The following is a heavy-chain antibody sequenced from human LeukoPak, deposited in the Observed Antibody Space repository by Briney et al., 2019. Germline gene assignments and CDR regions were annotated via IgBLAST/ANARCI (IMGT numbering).Heavy chain of an antibody. V-gene: IGHV3-74*01. CDR2: IDSDGSGT. CDR1: GFTFSSYW. D-gene: IGHD6-13*01. Sequence: PGGSLRLSCAASGFTFSSYWMHWDRQVPGRGLVWVSHIDSDGSGTTYADSVKGRFTISRDNARNTLYLQMNSLRAEDTAIYYCARSLPYGTTWYGRSDFWGQGTLVTVSS. J-gene: IGHJ4*02. CDR3: ARSLPYGTTWYGRSDF.